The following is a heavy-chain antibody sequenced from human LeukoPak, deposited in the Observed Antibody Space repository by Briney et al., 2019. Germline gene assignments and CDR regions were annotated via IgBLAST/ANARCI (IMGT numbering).Heavy chain of an antibody. Sequence: GASVKVSRKASGYTFTGYYMHWVRQAPGQGLEWMGWINPNSGGTNYAQKFQGWVTMTRDTSISTAYMELSRLRSDDTAVYYCARDVYYGSGSYYWDYWGQGTLVTVSS. CDR2: INPNSGGT. J-gene: IGHJ4*02. V-gene: IGHV1-2*04. D-gene: IGHD3-10*01. CDR3: ARDVYYGSGSYYWDY. CDR1: GYTFTGYY.